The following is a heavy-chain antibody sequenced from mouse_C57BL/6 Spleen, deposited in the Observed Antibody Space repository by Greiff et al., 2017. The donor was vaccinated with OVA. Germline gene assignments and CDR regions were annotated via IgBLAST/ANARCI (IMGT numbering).Heavy chain of an antibody. V-gene: IGHV1-82*01. Sequence: VKVVESGPELVKPGASVKISCKASGYAFSSSWMNWVKQRPGKGLEWIGRIYPGDGDTNYNGKFKGKATLTADKSSSTAYMQLRSLTAEDSAVYFCARSRDYFDYWGQGTTLTVSA. J-gene: IGHJ2*01. CDR3: ARSRDYFDY. CDR2: IYPGDGDT. CDR1: GYAFSSSW.